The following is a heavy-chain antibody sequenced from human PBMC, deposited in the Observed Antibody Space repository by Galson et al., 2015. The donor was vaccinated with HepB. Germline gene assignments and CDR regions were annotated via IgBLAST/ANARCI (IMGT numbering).Heavy chain of an antibody. D-gene: IGHD3-22*01. Sequence: VKVSCKASGYTFTGYYMHWVRQAPGQGLEWMGWINPNSGGTNYAQKLQGSVTMTTDTSTSTAYMELRSLRSDDTAVYYCAREGMGYYDSSEDYWGQGTLVTVSS. CDR3: AREGMGYYDSSEDY. CDR2: INPNSGGT. CDR1: GYTFTGYY. J-gene: IGHJ4*02. V-gene: IGHV1-2*02.